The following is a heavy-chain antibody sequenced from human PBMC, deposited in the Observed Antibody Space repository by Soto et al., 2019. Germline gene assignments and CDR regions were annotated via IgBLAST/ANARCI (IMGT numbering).Heavy chain of an antibody. J-gene: IGHJ4*02. CDR1: GSGCTTYG. CDR2: ISAHNGNT. CDR3: ARGRYGDY. V-gene: IGHV1-18*01. Sequence: QVHLVQSGAEVKKPGASVKVSCKGPGSGCTTYGITWVRQAPGQGLEWMAWISAHNGNTNYAQKLQGRVTVTRDTSTGAAYMELRSLRSDDTAVYYCARGRYGDYWGQGALVTVSS. D-gene: IGHD1-1*01.